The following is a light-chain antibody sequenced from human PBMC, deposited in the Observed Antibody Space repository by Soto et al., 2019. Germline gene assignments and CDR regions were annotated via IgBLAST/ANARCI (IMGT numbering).Light chain of an antibody. CDR1: QSVSSN. J-gene: IGKJ4*01. CDR3: QQYDDWPLT. Sequence: EIVMTQSLATLSASPGERGTLSCRASQSVSSNLAWYQQKPGQAPRLLIYGASTRATGIPVRFSGSGSGTEFTLTISSLQSEDFAVYYCQQYDDWPLTFGGGTKVEI. CDR2: GAS. V-gene: IGKV3-15*01.